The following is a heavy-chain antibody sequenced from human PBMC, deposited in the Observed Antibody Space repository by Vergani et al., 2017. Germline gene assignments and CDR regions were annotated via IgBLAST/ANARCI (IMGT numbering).Heavy chain of an antibody. Sequence: QVQLQQWGAGLLKPSETLSLTCAVYGGSFSGYYWSWIRQPPGKGLEWIGEINHSGSTNYNPSLKSRVTISVDTSKNQLSLKLSSVTAADTAVYYCARGGGGYYYASPFDYWGQGTLVTVSS. CDR3: ARGGGGYYYASPFDY. V-gene: IGHV4-34*01. CDR1: GGSFSGYY. J-gene: IGHJ4*02. CDR2: INHSGST. D-gene: IGHD3-22*01.